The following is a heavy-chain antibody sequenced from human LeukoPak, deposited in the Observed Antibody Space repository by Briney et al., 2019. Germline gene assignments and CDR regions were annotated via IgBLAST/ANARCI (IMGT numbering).Heavy chain of an antibody. CDR2: INHSGGT. CDR3: ARGGLISLANTPLGAFDI. Sequence: SETLSLTCAVYGGSFSGFYWSWIRQPPGKGLEWIGDINHSGGTNYIPSLKSRVTISVDTSKNQFSLQLNSVTPEDTAVYYCARGGLISLANTPLGAFDIWGQGTMVSVSS. CDR1: GGSFSGFY. J-gene: IGHJ3*02. V-gene: IGHV4-34*01. D-gene: IGHD4/OR15-4a*01.